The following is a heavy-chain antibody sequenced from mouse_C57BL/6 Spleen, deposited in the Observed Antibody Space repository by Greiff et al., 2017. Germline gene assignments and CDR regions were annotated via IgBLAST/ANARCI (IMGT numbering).Heavy chain of an antibody. V-gene: IGHV1-54*01. CDR2: INPGSGGT. CDR3: ARVGFDY. J-gene: IGHJ2*01. Sequence: QVQLQQSGAELVRPGTSVKVSCKASGYAFTNYLIEWVKQRPGQGLEWIGVINPGSGGTNYTEKFKGKATMSAEKSSSTPYLQLSGLASEASAFYFCARVGFDYWGQGTTLTVSS. CDR1: GYAFTNYL.